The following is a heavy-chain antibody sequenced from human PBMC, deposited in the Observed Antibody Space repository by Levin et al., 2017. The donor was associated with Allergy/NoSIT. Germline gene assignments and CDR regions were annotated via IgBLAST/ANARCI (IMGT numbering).Heavy chain of an antibody. CDR3: ARSVAAAASTAVWDGFDI. CDR1: VFTFDDYA. V-gene: IGHV3-9*01. D-gene: IGHD6-13*01. Sequence: SCAASVFTFDDYAMHWVRQVPGKGLEWVSGINWNSENIIYADSVKGRFTISRDNANNSLYLQMNSLRPEDTALYYCARSVAAAASTAVWDGFDIWGQGTMLTVSS. J-gene: IGHJ3*02. CDR2: INWNSENI.